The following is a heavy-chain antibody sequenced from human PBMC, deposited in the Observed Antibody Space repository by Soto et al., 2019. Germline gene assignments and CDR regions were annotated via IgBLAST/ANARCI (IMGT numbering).Heavy chain of an antibody. CDR2: IYYSGST. Sequence: QVQLQESGPGLVKPSQTLSLTCTVSGGSISSGGYYWSWIRQHPGKGLEWIGYIYYSGSTYYNPSLKSRVTISVDTSKNQFSRKLSSVTAADTAVYDCARSPEATVTAFDYWGQGTLVTVSS. D-gene: IGHD4-17*01. CDR3: ARSPEATVTAFDY. J-gene: IGHJ4*02. CDR1: GGSISSGGYY. V-gene: IGHV4-31*03.